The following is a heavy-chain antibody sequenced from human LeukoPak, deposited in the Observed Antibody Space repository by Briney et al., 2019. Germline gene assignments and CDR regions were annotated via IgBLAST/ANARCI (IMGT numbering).Heavy chain of an antibody. Sequence: GESLKISCRGSGYNFGTYWIGWVRQMPGKGLEWMGIIYPGDFDTRYSPSFQGQVTISADKSISTAYLQWSGLKASDTAIYYCARPVNGGLSGGLSYWGQGTLVTVSS. D-gene: IGHD1-1*01. J-gene: IGHJ4*02. V-gene: IGHV5-51*01. CDR3: ARPVNGGLSGGLSY. CDR2: IYPGDFDT. CDR1: GYNFGTYW.